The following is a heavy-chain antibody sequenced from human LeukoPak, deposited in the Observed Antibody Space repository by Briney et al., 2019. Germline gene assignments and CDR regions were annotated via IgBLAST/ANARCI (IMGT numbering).Heavy chain of an antibody. CDR3: ATLWFGELATFDY. D-gene: IGHD3-10*01. Sequence: PGGSLRLSCAASGFTFCSYEMNWVRQAPGKGLEWVSYISSSGSTIYSADSVKGRFTISKDNAKNSLYLQMNSLRDEDTAFYYCATLWFGELATFDYWGQGTLVTVSS. CDR1: GFTFCSYE. CDR2: ISSSGSTI. V-gene: IGHV3-48*03. J-gene: IGHJ4*02.